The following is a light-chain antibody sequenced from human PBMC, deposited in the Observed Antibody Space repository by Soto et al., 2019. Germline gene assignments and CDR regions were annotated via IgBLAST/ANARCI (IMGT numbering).Light chain of an antibody. V-gene: IGKV3D-20*02. Sequence: EIVLTQSLGIVSLSTGERASLSCGASQSISSSFLAWYQQKPGQAPRLLIYGASNRATGIPARFSGSGSGTDFTLTISSLEPEDFAVYYCQQRSNWPPTFGQGTLLEI. CDR3: QQRSNWPPT. CDR2: GAS. J-gene: IGKJ5*01. CDR1: QSISSS.